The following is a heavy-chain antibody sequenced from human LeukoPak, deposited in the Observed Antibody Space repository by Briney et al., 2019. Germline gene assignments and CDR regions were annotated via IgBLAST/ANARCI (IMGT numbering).Heavy chain of an antibody. CDR1: RYTFSALY. J-gene: IGHJ4*02. V-gene: IGHV1-2*02. D-gene: IGHD1-26*01. CDR2: INPKSGGT. CDR3: ARVLGPTSYSYY. Sequence: ASVKVSCKTSRYTFSALYIHCVRQAPGQGLEWMGWINPKSGGTRYAQKFQGRVTMTGDTSISTSYMELSRLRSDDTAVSYCARVLGPTSYSYYWGQGTLVTVSS.